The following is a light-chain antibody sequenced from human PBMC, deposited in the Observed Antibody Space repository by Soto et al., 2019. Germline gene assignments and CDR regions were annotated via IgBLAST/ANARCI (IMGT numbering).Light chain of an antibody. CDR2: KNN. Sequence: QSVLTQPPSVSGAPGQTITMSCTGSGSNVGASYDVHWYQVLPGAGPRLLIYKNNNRPSGVPDRFSGSKSGTSASLAITGLRAEDEADYYCQSYDSSLSGYVFGTGTKLTVL. CDR1: GSNVGASYD. J-gene: IGLJ1*01. CDR3: QSYDSSLSGYV. V-gene: IGLV1-40*01.